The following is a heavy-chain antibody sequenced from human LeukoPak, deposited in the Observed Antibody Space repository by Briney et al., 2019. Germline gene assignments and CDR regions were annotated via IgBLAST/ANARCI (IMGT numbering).Heavy chain of an antibody. CDR3: AKFGRLLWFGELYYYYYMDV. CDR2: IWYDGSNK. Sequence: GGSPRLSCAASGFTFSSYGMHWVRQAPGKGLEWVAVIWYDGSNKYYADSVKGRFTISRDNSKNTLYLQMNSLRAGDTAVYYCAKFGRLLWFGELYYYYYMDVWGKGTTVTVSS. D-gene: IGHD3-10*01. J-gene: IGHJ6*03. CDR1: GFTFSSYG. V-gene: IGHV3-33*06.